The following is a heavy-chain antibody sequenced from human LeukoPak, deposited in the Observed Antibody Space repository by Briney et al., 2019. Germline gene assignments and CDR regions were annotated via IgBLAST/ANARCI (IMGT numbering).Heavy chain of an antibody. Sequence: SETLSLTCAVYGGSFSGYYWSWIRQPPGKGLEWIGYIYYSGSTNYNPSLKSRVTISVDTSKNQFSLKLSSVTAADTAVYYCARVGIAVAGPFDYWGQGTLVTVSS. CDR3: ARVGIAVAGPFDY. CDR2: IYYSGST. V-gene: IGHV4-59*01. CDR1: GGSFSGYY. D-gene: IGHD6-19*01. J-gene: IGHJ4*02.